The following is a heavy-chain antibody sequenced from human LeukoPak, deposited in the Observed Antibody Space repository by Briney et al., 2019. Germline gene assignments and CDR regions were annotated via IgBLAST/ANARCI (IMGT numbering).Heavy chain of an antibody. Sequence: SETLSLTCTVSGGSISSGDYYWSWIRQPPGKGLEWIGYIYYSGSTYYNPSLKSRVTMSVDTSKNQFSLKLSSVTAADTAVYYCARDGTPLDFWSGYYLNYYYYGMDVWGQGTTVTVSS. CDR2: IYYSGST. CDR1: GGSISSGDYY. V-gene: IGHV4-30-4*01. D-gene: IGHD3-3*01. CDR3: ARDGTPLDFWSGYYLNYYYYGMDV. J-gene: IGHJ6*02.